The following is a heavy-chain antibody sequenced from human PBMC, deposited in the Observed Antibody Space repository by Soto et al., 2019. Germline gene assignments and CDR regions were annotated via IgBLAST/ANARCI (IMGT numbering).Heavy chain of an antibody. D-gene: IGHD2-2*01. CDR1: GYTFTSYD. CDR3: ARAVVPAAMYIFWSDP. CDR2: MNPNSGNT. V-gene: IGHV1-8*01. J-gene: IGHJ5*02. Sequence: ASVKVSCKASGYTFTSYDINWVRQATGQGLEWMGWMNPNSGNTGYAQKFQGRVTMTRNTSISTAYMELSSLRSEDTAVYYCARAVVPAAMYIFWSDPWGPGTLVTVSS.